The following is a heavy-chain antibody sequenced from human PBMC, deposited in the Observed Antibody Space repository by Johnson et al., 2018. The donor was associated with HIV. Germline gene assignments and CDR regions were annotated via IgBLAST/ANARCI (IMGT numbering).Heavy chain of an antibody. J-gene: IGHJ3*02. CDR1: GFTFSSYA. CDR2: ISYDGSNK. V-gene: IGHV3-30-3*01. Sequence: QVQLVESGGGLVKPGGSLKLSCAASGFTFSSYAMHWVRQAPGKGLEWVAVISYDGSNKYYADSVKGRFTISRDNSKNTLYLQMKSLRAEDTAVYYCAKGRSGTTASIDAFDIWGQGTMVTVSS. CDR3: AKGRSGTTASIDAFDI. D-gene: IGHD1-7*01.